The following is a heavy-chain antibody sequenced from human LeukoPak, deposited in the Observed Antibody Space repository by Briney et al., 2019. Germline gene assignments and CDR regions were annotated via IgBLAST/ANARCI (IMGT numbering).Heavy chain of an antibody. J-gene: IGHJ4*02. D-gene: IGHD3-3*01. CDR3: ARGAYYDFWSGYLTSYYFDY. CDR2: IYYSGST. Sequence: SETLSLTCPVSGGSISSGGYYWSWIRQHPGKGLEWIWYIYYSGSTYYNPSLKSRVTISVDTSKNQFSLKLSSVTAADTAVYYCARGAYYDFWSGYLTSYYFDYWGQGTLVTVSS. V-gene: IGHV4-31*03. CDR1: GGSISSGGYY.